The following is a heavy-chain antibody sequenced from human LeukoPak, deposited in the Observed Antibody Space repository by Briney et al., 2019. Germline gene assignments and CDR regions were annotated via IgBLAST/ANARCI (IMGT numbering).Heavy chain of an antibody. CDR3: ARVGDPDSSGWYATDY. CDR2: ISSSSYI. V-gene: IGHV3-21*01. J-gene: IGHJ4*02. CDR1: GSTFSSYS. Sequence: GGSLRLSCAASGSTFSSYSMNWVRQAPGKGVEWVLSISSSSYIYYADSVKGRFTISRDNAKNSLYLQMNSLRAEDTAVYYCARVGDPDSSGWYATDYWGQGTLVTVSS. D-gene: IGHD6-19*01.